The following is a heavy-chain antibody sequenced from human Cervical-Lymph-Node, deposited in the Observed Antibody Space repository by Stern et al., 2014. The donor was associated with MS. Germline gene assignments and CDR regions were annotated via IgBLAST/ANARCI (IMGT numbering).Heavy chain of an antibody. J-gene: IGHJ2*01. CDR3: ARERQQYCNSEGCSYWYFDL. D-gene: IGHD2/OR15-2a*01. V-gene: IGHV4-4*02. CDR2: IYHSGPL. Sequence: QVQLQESGPGLVKPSGTLSLTCAVSGGSVSSTNWWSWVRQSPGKGLEWIGNIYHSGPLTSRPSLSSRFSIPLDNPKNHLSLHLTSVPAADTAVYYCARERQQYCNSEGCSYWYFDLWGRGTLVTVSS. CDR1: GGSVSSTNW.